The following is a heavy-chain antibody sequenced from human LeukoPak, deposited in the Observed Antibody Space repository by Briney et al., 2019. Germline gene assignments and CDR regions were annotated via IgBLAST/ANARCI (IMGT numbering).Heavy chain of an antibody. Sequence: ASVKVSCKASGYTFTDYDINWVRQAIGQGLEWMGWMNPNSGNTGYAQKFQGRVTMTRNTSIGTAYMELSSLRSEDTAVYYCARGSASASHRTSWGQGTLVTGSS. D-gene: IGHD3-10*01. CDR3: ARGSASASHRTS. CDR1: GYTFTDYD. CDR2: MNPNSGNT. J-gene: IGHJ5*02. V-gene: IGHV1-8*01.